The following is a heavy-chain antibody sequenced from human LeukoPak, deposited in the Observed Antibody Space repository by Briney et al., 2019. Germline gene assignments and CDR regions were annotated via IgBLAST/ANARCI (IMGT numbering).Heavy chain of an antibody. V-gene: IGHV3-7*01. CDR3: ARGGTIVPDY. Sequence: GGSLRLPCVASGFIFSSYWMSWVRQAPGKGLEWVANIKQDGSEKYYVDSVKGRFTISRDNARNSVYLQMNSLRAEDTAVYYCARGGTIVPDYWGQGILVTVS. CDR2: IKQDGSEK. J-gene: IGHJ4*02. D-gene: IGHD5-24*01. CDR1: GFIFSSYW.